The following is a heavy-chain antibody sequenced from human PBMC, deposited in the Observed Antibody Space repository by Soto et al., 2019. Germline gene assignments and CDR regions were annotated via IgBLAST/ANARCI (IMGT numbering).Heavy chain of an antibody. J-gene: IGHJ3*02. Sequence: SETLSLTCTVSGGSISSSIYYWGWIRHPPGKGLEWIGSIYYSGCTYYNPSLKSRVTISVDTSKNQFSLKLSSVTAADTAVYYRARGRITMIVVVIESAFDIWGQGTMVTVSS. CDR1: GGSISSSIYY. V-gene: IGHV4-39*01. CDR3: ARGRITMIVVVIESAFDI. D-gene: IGHD3-22*01. CDR2: IYYSGCT.